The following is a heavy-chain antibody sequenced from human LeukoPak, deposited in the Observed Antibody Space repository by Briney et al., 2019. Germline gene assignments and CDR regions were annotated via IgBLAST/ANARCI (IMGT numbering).Heavy chain of an antibody. J-gene: IGHJ3*01. D-gene: IGHD1-26*01. CDR1: GFTLSNYW. CDR3: ARVIGWDEPFDL. CDR2: INTDGSNT. Sequence: GGSLRLSCSASGFTLSNYWIHWVRQAPGKGLVWVSRINTDGSNTNYADSVRGRFTVSRDNAKNTLYLQMNSLRVGDTAVYYCARVIGWDEPFDLWGHGTLVTVSS. V-gene: IGHV3-74*01.